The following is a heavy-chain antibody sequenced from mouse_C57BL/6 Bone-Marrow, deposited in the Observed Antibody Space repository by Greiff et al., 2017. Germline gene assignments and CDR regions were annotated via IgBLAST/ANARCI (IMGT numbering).Heavy chain of an antibody. CDR2: ISYDGSN. CDR1: GYSITSGYY. D-gene: IGHD1-1*01. CDR3: ARALPITTVEYYVDY. Sequence: EVKLMESGPGLVKPSQSLSLTCSVTGYSITSGYYWNWIRQFPGNKLEWMGYISYDGSNNYNPSLKNRISITRDTSKNQFFLKLNSVTTEDTATYYCARALPITTVEYYVDYWGQGTTLTVSS. V-gene: IGHV3-6*01. J-gene: IGHJ2*01.